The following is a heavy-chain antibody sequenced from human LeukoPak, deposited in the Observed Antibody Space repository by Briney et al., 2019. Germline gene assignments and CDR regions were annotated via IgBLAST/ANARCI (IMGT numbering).Heavy chain of an antibody. D-gene: IGHD1-26*01. CDR3: ASRVGATSFDY. V-gene: IGHV3-48*02. CDR1: GFTFSSYS. CDR2: ISSSSTI. Sequence: GGSLRLSCAASGFTFSSYSMNWVRQAPGKGLEWVSYISSSSTIYYADSVKGRFTISRDNAKNSLYLQMNSLRDEDTAVYYCASRVGATSFDYWGQGTLVTVSS. J-gene: IGHJ4*02.